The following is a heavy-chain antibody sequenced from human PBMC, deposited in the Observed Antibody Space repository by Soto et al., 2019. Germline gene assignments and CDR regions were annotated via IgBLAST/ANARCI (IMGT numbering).Heavy chain of an antibody. CDR2: IYYSGST. D-gene: IGHD4-17*01. J-gene: IGHJ4*02. CDR3: ARRYGANFDY. V-gene: IGHV4-59*08. CDR1: GCSISRCY. Sequence: PSETLSLTCTISGCSISRCYWSWIRQPPGKGLEWIGYIYYSGSTNYNPSLKSRVTISVDTSKNQFSLKLSSVTAADTAVYYCARRYGANFDYWGQGTLVTVSS.